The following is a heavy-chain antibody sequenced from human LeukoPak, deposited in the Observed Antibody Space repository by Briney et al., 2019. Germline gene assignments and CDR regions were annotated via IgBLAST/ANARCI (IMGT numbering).Heavy chain of an antibody. V-gene: IGHV5-51*01. Sequence: GESLKISCKGSGYSFTSYWIGWVRQMPGKGLDWMGIIYPGDSDTRYSPSFQGQVTISADKSISTAYLQWSSLKASDTAMYYCARRLGYIAAAGTADAFDIWGQGTMVTVSS. D-gene: IGHD6-13*01. CDR2: IYPGDSDT. J-gene: IGHJ3*02. CDR1: GYSFTSYW. CDR3: ARRLGYIAAAGTADAFDI.